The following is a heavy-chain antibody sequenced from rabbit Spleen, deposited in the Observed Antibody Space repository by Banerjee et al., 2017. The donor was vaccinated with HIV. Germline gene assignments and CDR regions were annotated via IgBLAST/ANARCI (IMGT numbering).Heavy chain of an antibody. Sequence: QSLEESGGGLVKPGASLTLTCKASGFSFNSGYDMCWVRQAPGKGLEWISCIAGSSSGFTYSATWAKGRFTISKTSSTTVDLRVTSLTAADTATYFCARDLAGVIGWNFNLWGQGTLVTVS. V-gene: IGHV1S40*01. CDR1: GFSFNSGYD. D-gene: IGHD4-1*01. CDR2: IAGSSSGFT. J-gene: IGHJ4*01. CDR3: ARDLAGVIGWNFNL.